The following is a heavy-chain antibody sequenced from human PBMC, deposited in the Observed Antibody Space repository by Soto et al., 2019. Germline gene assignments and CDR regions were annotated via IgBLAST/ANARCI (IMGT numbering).Heavy chain of an antibody. CDR3: ARESSAVADLIPHYYFDY. CDR1: GFTVSSNY. Sequence: HPGGSLRLSCAASGFTVSSNYMSWVRQAPGKGLEWVSVIYSGGSTYYADSVKGRFTISRHNSKNTLYLQMNSLRAEDTAVYYCARESSAVADLIPHYYFDYWGQGTLVTVSS. D-gene: IGHD6-19*01. J-gene: IGHJ4*02. CDR2: IYSGGST. V-gene: IGHV3-53*04.